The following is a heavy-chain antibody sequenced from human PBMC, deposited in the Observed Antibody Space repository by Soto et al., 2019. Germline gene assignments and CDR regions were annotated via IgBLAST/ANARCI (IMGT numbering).Heavy chain of an antibody. V-gene: IGHV1-58*01. CDR1: GFTFTSSA. Sequence: GASVKVSCKASGFTFTSSAVQWVRQARGQRLEWIGWIVVGSGNTNYAQKFQERVTITRDMSTSTAYMELSSLRSEDTAVYYCAADSRPNYYYYGMDVWGQGTTVTVSS. J-gene: IGHJ6*02. CDR3: AADSRPNYYYYGMDV. CDR2: IVVGSGNT.